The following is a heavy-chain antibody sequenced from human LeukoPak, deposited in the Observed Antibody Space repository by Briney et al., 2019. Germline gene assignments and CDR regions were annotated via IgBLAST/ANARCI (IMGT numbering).Heavy chain of an antibody. CDR3: ARAYYYYYYMDV. V-gene: IGHV3-30*03. Sequence: GGSLRLSCAASGFTFSNAWMSGVRQAPGKGVEGVAVISYDGSNKYYADYVKGRFTISRDNYKNTLYLQMNSLRAEDTAVYYCARAYYYYYYMDVWGKGTTVTVSS. J-gene: IGHJ6*03. CDR2: ISYDGSNK. CDR1: GFTFSNAW.